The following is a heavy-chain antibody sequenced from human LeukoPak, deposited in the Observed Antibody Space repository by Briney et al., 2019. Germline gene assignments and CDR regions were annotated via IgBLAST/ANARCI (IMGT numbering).Heavy chain of an antibody. J-gene: IGHJ4*02. CDR3: ARLDCSGGSCYSYFDY. V-gene: IGHV4-59*01. CDR2: IYYSGST. D-gene: IGHD2-15*01. Sequence: SETLSLTCTVSGGSISSYYWSWIRQPPGKGLEWIGYIYYSGSTNYNPSLKSRVTISVDTSKNQFSLKLSSVTAADTAVYYCARLDCSGGSCYSYFDYWGQGTLVTASS. CDR1: GGSISSYY.